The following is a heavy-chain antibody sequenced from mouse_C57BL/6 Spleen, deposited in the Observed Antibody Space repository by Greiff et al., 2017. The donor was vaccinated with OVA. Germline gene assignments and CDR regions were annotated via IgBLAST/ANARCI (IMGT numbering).Heavy chain of an antibody. CDR2: INPNNGGT. Sequence: VQLKESGPELVKPGASVKISCKASGYTFTDYYMNWVKQSHGKSLEWIGDINPNNGGTSYNQKFKGKATLTVDKSSSTAYMELRSLTSEDSAVYYCARAVVATEYFDVWGTGTTVTVSS. CDR3: ARAVVATEYFDV. V-gene: IGHV1-26*01. CDR1: GYTFTDYY. J-gene: IGHJ1*03. D-gene: IGHD1-1*01.